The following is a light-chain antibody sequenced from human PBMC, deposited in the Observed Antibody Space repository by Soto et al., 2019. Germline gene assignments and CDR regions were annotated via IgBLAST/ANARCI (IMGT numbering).Light chain of an antibody. J-gene: IGLJ1*01. V-gene: IGLV1-40*01. CDR3: QSYDSRLSGSGV. CDR2: GNS. CDR1: SSNIGAGYD. Sequence: QSVLTQPPSVSGAPGQRVTISCTGSSSNIGAGYDVHWYQQLPGTSPKLLIYGNSNRPSGVPDRFSGSKSGTSASLAITGLQAEDGADYYCQSYDSRLSGSGVFGTGTKVTVL.